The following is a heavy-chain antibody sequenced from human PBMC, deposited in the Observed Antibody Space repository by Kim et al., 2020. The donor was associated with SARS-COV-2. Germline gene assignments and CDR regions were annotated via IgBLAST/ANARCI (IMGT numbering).Heavy chain of an antibody. CDR3: ARYPSTGTFFALDY. D-gene: IGHD1-1*01. V-gene: IGHV1-46*01. Sequence: AQKFQGRVTMTRDTSTSTVYMELSSLRSEDTAVYYCARYPSTGTFFALDYWGQGTLVTVSS. J-gene: IGHJ4*02.